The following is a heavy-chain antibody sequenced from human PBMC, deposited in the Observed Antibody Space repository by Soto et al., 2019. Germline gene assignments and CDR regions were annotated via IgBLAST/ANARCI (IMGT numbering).Heavy chain of an antibody. CDR3: ARGRGTFYYDSSGYCGAAFDI. D-gene: IGHD3-22*01. J-gene: IGHJ3*02. CDR1: GYTFTSYG. V-gene: IGHV1-18*01. CDR2: ISAYNGNT. Sequence: WASVKVSCKASGYTFTSYGISWVRQAPGQGLEWMGWISAYNGNTNYAQKLQGRVTMTTDTSTSTAYMELRSLRSDDTAVYYCARGRGTFYYDSSGYCGAAFDIWGQGTMVTVSS.